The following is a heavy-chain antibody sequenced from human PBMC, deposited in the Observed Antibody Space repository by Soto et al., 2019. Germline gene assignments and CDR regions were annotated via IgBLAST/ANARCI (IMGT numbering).Heavy chain of an antibody. V-gene: IGHV3-15*07. J-gene: IGHJ4*02. CDR2: IKSKTDGGTT. CDR1: GFTFSNAW. Sequence: PGGSLRLSCAASGFTFSNAWMNWVRQAPGKGLEWVGRIKSKTDGGTTDYAAPVKGRFTISRDDSKNTLYLQMNSLKTEDTAVYYCTTVPTVGPMYYYDSSGYRILDYWGQGTLVTVSS. CDR3: TTVPTVGPMYYYDSSGYRILDY. D-gene: IGHD3-22*01.